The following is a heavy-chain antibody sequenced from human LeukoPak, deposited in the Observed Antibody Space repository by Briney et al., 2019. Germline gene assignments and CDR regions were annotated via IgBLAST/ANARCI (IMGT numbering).Heavy chain of an antibody. CDR2: INPSGGST. D-gene: IGHD1-26*01. CDR1: GYTFTGYY. J-gene: IGHJ4*02. CDR3: ARDDPVVRATGY. V-gene: IGHV1-46*01. Sequence: ASVKVSCKASGYTFTGYYMHWVRQAPGQGLEWMGIINPSGGSTSYAQKFQGRVTMTRDMSTSTVYMELSSLRSEDTAVYYCARDDPVVRATGYWGQGTLVTVSS.